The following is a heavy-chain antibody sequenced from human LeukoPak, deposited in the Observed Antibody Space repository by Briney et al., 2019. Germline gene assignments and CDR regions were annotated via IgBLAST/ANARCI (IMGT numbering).Heavy chain of an antibody. D-gene: IGHD7-27*01. V-gene: IGHV3-21*01. CDR1: GFTFSSYS. Sequence: PGGSLRLSCAASGFTFSSYSMNWVRQAPGKGLEWVSSISSSSSYIYYADSVKGRLTISRDNAKNSLYLQMNSPRAEDTAVYYCARANWGYYFDYWGQGTLVTVSS. CDR2: ISSSSSYI. CDR3: ARANWGYYFDY. J-gene: IGHJ4*02.